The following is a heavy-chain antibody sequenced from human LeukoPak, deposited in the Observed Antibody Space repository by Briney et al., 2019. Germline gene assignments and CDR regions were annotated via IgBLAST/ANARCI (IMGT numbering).Heavy chain of an antibody. CDR2: INPNSGGT. Sequence: GASVKVSCKASGYTFTGYYMHWVRQAPGQGLEWMGWINPNSGGTNYAQKFQGRVTMTRDTSISTAYMELSRLRSDDTAVYYCARDVYSGYDSDAFDIWGQGTMVTVSS. CDR3: ARDVYSGYDSDAFDI. V-gene: IGHV1-2*02. J-gene: IGHJ3*02. CDR1: GYTFTGYY. D-gene: IGHD5-12*01.